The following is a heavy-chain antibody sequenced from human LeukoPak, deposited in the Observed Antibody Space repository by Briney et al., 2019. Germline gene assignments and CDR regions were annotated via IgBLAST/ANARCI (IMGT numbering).Heavy chain of an antibody. V-gene: IGHV3-74*01. CDR2: INPDGSRT. J-gene: IGHJ3*01. D-gene: IGHD3-16*01. CDR1: GFDFRNYW. CDR3: ARVGRDAFDF. Sequence: GGSLRLSCASSGFDFRNYWMHWVRQGPGKGLVWVSLINPDGSRTSYADSVKGHFTISRDNAKNTLYLQMNSLRAEDTAVYYCARVGRDAFDFWGRGTLVTVAS.